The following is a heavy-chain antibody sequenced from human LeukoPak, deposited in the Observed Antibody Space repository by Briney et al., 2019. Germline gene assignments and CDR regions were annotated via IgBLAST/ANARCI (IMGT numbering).Heavy chain of an antibody. D-gene: IGHD2-21*02. J-gene: IGHJ3*02. CDR2: IKQDGSKK. CDR3: ARQVVTLSSDAFDI. Sequence: GGSLRLSCVASGFPFSSYWMTWVRQAPGKGLEWVANIKQDGSKKSYVDSVKGRFTISRDNAKNTLYLQMNSLRAEDTAVYYCARQVVTLSSDAFDIWGQGTMVTVSS. V-gene: IGHV3-7*01. CDR1: GFPFSSYW.